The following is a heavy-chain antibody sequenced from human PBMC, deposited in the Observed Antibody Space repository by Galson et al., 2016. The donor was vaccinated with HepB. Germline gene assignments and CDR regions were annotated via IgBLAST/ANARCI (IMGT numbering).Heavy chain of an antibody. Sequence: SLRLSCAASGFTFDDFAMHWVRQAPGKGLEWVSSVSWNSRSTGYADSVKGRFTISRDNAKNDLYLEMNSLRAEDTAVYYCAKGLFTALASLFDYWGQGTLVTVSS. CDR1: GFTFDDFA. V-gene: IGHV3-9*01. CDR2: VSWNSRST. D-gene: IGHD5-18*01. CDR3: AKGLFTALASLFDY. J-gene: IGHJ4*02.